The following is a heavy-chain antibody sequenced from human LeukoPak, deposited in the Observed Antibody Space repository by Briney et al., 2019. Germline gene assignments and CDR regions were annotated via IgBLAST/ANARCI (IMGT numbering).Heavy chain of an antibody. CDR3: ARDEHKVSYYYDSSGYYYSY. CDR2: INPSGGST. V-gene: IGHV1-46*01. CDR1: GYTFTTYK. D-gene: IGHD3-22*01. Sequence: ASVKVSCKASGYTFTTYKIHWVRQAPGQGLEWMGIINPSGGSTSYAQKFQGRVTVTRDTSTSTVYMELSSLRSEDTAVYYCARDEHKVSYYYDSSGYYYSYWGQGTLVTVSS. J-gene: IGHJ4*02.